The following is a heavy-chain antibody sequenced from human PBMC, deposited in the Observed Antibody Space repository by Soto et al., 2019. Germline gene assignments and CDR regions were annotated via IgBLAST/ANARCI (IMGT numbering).Heavy chain of an antibody. CDR2: IRDRAYNYAT. CDR1: GFVFKDSS. D-gene: IGHD3-10*01. V-gene: IGHV3-73*01. J-gene: IGHJ4*02. CDR3: TRLISAAQDY. Sequence: EVLLVESGGGLVQPGGSLKLSCVASGFVFKDSSIHWVRQASGKGLEWVGRIRDRAYNYATAYAASVKGRFTISRDDSNNKAYLQMDSLKTEDTAIYYCTRLISAAQDYWGQGTLVTVSS.